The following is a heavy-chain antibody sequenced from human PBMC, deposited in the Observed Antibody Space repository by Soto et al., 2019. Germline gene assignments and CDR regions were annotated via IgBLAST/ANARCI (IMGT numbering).Heavy chain of an antibody. Sequence: VGSLRLSCAASGFTFSDYYMSWIRQAPGKGLEWVSYISSSGSTIYYADSVKGRFTISRDNAKNSLYLQMNSLRAEDTAVYYCARPGNSGAWAFDYWGQGTLVTVSS. CDR2: ISSSGSTI. V-gene: IGHV3-11*01. J-gene: IGHJ4*02. CDR1: GFTFSDYY. CDR3: ARPGNSGAWAFDY. D-gene: IGHD4-4*01.